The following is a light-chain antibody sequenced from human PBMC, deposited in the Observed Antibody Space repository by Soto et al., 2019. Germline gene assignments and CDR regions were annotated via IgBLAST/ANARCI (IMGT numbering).Light chain of an antibody. CDR1: QAVSTW. CDR3: QQSNSFPRT. CDR2: AAS. V-gene: IGKV1-12*01. Sequence: DIQMTQSPSFVSASVGARVTITCRASQAVSTWLAWYQQKPGDAPKLLIYAASTLQSGVPSRFSGSGSGTDFTLTIRNLQPEDVATYYCQQSNSFPRTFGGGTKVDIK. J-gene: IGKJ4*01.